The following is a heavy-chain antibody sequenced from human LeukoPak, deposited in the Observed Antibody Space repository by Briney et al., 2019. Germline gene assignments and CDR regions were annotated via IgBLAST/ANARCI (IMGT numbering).Heavy chain of an antibody. V-gene: IGHV4-4*07. J-gene: IGHJ4*02. D-gene: IGHD4-17*01. CDR3: ARAPRTVTIPYYFDY. CDR2: IYTTGSN. Sequence: SETLSLTCTVPGGSINNYYWSWIRQPAGKGLEWIGRIYTTGSNNYNPSPKSRVTISVDTSKNQFSLKLSSVTAADTAVYYCARAPRTVTIPYYFDYWGQGTLVTVSS. CDR1: GGSINNYY.